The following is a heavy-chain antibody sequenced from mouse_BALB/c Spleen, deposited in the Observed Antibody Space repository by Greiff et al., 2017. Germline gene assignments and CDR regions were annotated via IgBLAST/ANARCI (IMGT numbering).Heavy chain of an antibody. CDR1: GFTFSDYY. D-gene: IGHD3-1*01. V-gene: IGHV5-4*02. Sequence: EVQLVESGGGLVKPGGSLKLSCAASGFTFSDYYMYWVRQTPEKRLEWVATISDGGSYTYYPDSVKGRFTISRDNAKNNLYLQMSSLKSEDTAMYYCARDGTGRFAYWGQGTLVTVSA. CDR2: ISDGGSYT. CDR3: ARDGTGRFAY. J-gene: IGHJ3*01.